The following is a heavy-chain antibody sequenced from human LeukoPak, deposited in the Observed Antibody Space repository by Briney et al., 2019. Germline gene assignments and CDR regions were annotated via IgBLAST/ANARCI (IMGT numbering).Heavy chain of an antibody. V-gene: IGHV3-33*01. CDR3: ARELEQWLVWGFQNYYFDY. D-gene: IGHD6-19*01. Sequence: GGSLRLSCAASGFTFSSYGMHWVRQAPGKGLEWVAVIWYDGSNKYYADSVKGRFTISRDNSKNTLYLQMNSLRAEDTAVYYCARELEQWLVWGFQNYYFDYWGQGTLVTVSS. CDR1: GFTFSSYG. CDR2: IWYDGSNK. J-gene: IGHJ4*02.